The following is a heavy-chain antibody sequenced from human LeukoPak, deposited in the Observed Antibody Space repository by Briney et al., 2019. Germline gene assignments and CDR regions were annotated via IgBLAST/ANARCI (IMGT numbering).Heavy chain of an antibody. CDR3: AREPRTIGGRYFDY. Sequence: SETLSLTCTVSGDSITTSGYYWGWIRQPPGKGLEWIGSIYFMGSTSYNPSLKSRVTMSVDTSKSQLSLKLSSVTAADAAVYYCAREPRTIGGRYFDYWGQGGLVTVSS. J-gene: IGHJ4*02. D-gene: IGHD6-6*01. CDR1: GDSITTSGYY. V-gene: IGHV4-39*07. CDR2: IYFMGST.